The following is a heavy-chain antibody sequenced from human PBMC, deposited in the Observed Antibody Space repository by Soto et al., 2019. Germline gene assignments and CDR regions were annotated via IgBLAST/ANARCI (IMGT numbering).Heavy chain of an antibody. CDR3: ARETVGEEMATRNAEYYYYGMDV. D-gene: IGHD5-12*01. CDR1: GYTFTSYG. Sequence: GASVKVSCKASGYTFTSYGISWVRQAPGQGLEWMGWISAYNGNTNYAQKVQGRVTMTTVISTSTAYMELSSLRSEDTAVYYCARETVGEEMATRNAEYYYYGMDVWGQGTTVTVSS. J-gene: IGHJ6*02. CDR2: ISAYNGNT. V-gene: IGHV1-18*01.